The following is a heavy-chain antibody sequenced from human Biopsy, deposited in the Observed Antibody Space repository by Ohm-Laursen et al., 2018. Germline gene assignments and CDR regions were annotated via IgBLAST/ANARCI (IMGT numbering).Heavy chain of an antibody. CDR1: GGSFSGYY. J-gene: IGHJ6*02. V-gene: IGHV4-34*01. Sequence: SDTLSLTCAVYGGSFSGYYWSWIRQPPGKGLEWIGEINHRGSTNYNPSLKSRVTISVDTSKNQFSLKLRSVTAADTAVYYCARAVDYYDPYYYYGLDVWDQGTTVTVSS. CDR3: ARAVDYYDPYYYYGLDV. CDR2: INHRGST. D-gene: IGHD3-16*01.